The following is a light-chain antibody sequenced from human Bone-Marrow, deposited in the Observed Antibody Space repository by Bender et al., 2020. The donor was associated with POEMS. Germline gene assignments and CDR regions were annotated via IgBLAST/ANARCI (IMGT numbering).Light chain of an antibody. Sequence: SYVLTQPPSVSAAPGKAARLTCGGDNVGGRSVQWFQQKPGQAPFLVVYDDNDRPSGIPDRFSGSTSGNTASLTISGTQTMDEADYYCQSWGSNTAVFGGGTKLTVL. CDR1: NVGGRS. J-gene: IGLJ2*01. V-gene: IGLV3-21*03. CDR2: DDN. CDR3: QSWGSNTAV.